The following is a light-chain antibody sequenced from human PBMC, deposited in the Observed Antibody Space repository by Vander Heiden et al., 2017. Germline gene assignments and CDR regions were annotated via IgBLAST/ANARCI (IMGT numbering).Light chain of an antibody. J-gene: IGKJ1*01. CDR3: QQYVSSPRT. Sequence: EIVLTQFPGTLSWSPGERVTLSCRASHSVLTNYLAWYQQKPGQAPRLLIYATSTSATDVPDRFSGSGSGTDFTLTISRLEPEDFAVYYCQQYVSSPRTFGQGTKVEIK. CDR2: ATS. V-gene: IGKV3-20*01. CDR1: HSVLTNY.